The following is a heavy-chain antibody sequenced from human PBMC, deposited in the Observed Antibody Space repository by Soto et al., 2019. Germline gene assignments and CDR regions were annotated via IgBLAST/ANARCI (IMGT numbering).Heavy chain of an antibody. CDR3: ARVDYGDYPWFDP. V-gene: IGHV4-61*01. CDR1: GGSVSSRNYF. D-gene: IGHD4-17*01. CDR2: IYYNGST. Sequence: PSETLSLTCSVSGGSVSSRNYFWGWIRQPPGKGLEWIGNIYYNGSTNYHPSLKSRVTISVDTPKNQFSLKLTSVTAADTAVYFCARVDYGDYPWFDPWGQGTLVTVSS. J-gene: IGHJ5*02.